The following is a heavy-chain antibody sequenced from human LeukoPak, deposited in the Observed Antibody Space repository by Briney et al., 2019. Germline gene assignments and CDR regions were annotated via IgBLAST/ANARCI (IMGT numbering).Heavy chain of an antibody. CDR1: GFTFSSYG. Sequence: PVGSLRLSCAASGFTFSSYGMHWVRQAPGKGLEGVAFIRYDGSNKYYADSVKGRFTISRDNSKNTLYLQMNSLRAEDTAVYYCAKANVLYALRGAFDIWGQGTMVTISS. D-gene: IGHD5/OR15-5a*01. CDR3: AKANVLYALRGAFDI. J-gene: IGHJ3*02. V-gene: IGHV3-30*02. CDR2: IRYDGSNK.